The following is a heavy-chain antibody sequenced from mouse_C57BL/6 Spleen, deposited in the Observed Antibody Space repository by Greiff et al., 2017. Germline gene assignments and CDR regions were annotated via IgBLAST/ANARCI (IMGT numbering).Heavy chain of an antibody. Sequence: EVKLQESGGGLVKPGGSLKLSCAASGFTFSSYTMSWVRQTPEKRLEWVATISGGGGNTYYPDSVKGRFTISRDNAKNTLYLQMSSLRSEDTALYYCARDGYYFDYWGQGTTLTVS. CDR3: ARDGYYFDY. CDR2: ISGGGGNT. CDR1: GFTFSSYT. D-gene: IGHD2-3*01. V-gene: IGHV5-9*01. J-gene: IGHJ2*01.